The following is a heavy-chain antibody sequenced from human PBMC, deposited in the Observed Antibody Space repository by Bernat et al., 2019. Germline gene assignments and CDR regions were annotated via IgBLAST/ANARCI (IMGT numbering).Heavy chain of an antibody. V-gene: IGHV1-3*01. CDR2: INAGNGNT. Sequence: QVQLVQSGAEVKKPGASVKVSCKASGYTFTSYAMHWVRQAPGQRLEWMGWINAGNGNTKYSQKFQGRVTITRDTSASTAYMELSSLRSEDTAVYYCARDGCSGGSCYLRPLGGMDVWGQGTTVTVSS. D-gene: IGHD2-15*01. CDR3: ARDGCSGGSCYLRPLGGMDV. J-gene: IGHJ6*02. CDR1: GYTFTSYA.